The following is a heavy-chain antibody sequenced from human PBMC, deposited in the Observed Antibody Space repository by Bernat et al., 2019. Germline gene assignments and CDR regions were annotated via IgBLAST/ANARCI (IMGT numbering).Heavy chain of an antibody. CDR3: ARAPVGYYGSGSYDFDY. V-gene: IGHV3-66*01. Sequence: VQLVESGGGLVQPGGSLRLSCAASGFTVSSNYMSWVRQAPGKGLEWVSVIYSGGSTYYADSVKGRFTISRDNSKNTLYLQMNSLRAEDTAVYYCARAPVGYYGSGSYDFDYWGQGTLVTVSS. CDR2: IYSGGST. CDR1: GFTVSSNY. D-gene: IGHD3-10*01. J-gene: IGHJ4*02.